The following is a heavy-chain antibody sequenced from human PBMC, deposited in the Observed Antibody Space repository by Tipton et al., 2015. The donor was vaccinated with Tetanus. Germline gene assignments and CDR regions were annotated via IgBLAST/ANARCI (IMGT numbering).Heavy chain of an antibody. CDR1: GGSSSNYY. V-gene: IGHV4-34*01. Sequence: TLSLTCSFFGGSSSNYYWSWIRQPPGKGLEWIGEISHSGSTSYNVSLKSRVSISADRPKNQFSLRLSSVTAADTATYYCARGRGTYFFDSSGYYPEYYIDSWGQGTRVTVSS. D-gene: IGHD3-22*01. CDR2: ISHSGST. J-gene: IGHJ4*01. CDR3: ARGRGTYFFDSSGYYPEYYIDS.